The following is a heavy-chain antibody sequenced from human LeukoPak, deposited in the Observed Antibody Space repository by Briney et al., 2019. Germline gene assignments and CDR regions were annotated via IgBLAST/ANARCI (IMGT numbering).Heavy chain of an antibody. Sequence: GGSLRLSCAASGFTFSSYSMNWVRQAPGKGLEWVSSISSSSSYIYYADSVKGRFTISRDNAKNSLYLQMNSLRGEDTAVYYCAKGEYSSGHIDYWGQGTLVTVSS. J-gene: IGHJ4*02. D-gene: IGHD6-19*01. V-gene: IGHV3-21*01. CDR2: ISSSSSYI. CDR1: GFTFSSYS. CDR3: AKGEYSSGHIDY.